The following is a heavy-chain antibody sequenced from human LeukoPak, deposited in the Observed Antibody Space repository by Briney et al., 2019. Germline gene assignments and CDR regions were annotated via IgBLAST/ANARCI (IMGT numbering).Heavy chain of an antibody. J-gene: IGHJ5*02. CDR1: GYTFTTYA. CDR2: SRAYSGDT. V-gene: IGHV1-18*01. CDR3: ARGTNWFDP. Sequence: ASVKVSCKASGYTFTTYAINWVRQAPGQGLEWMGWSRAYSGDTMYAQNFQGRVTMTTDTSTTTAYMELRSLRSDDTAVYYCARGTNWFDPWGQGTLVTVSS.